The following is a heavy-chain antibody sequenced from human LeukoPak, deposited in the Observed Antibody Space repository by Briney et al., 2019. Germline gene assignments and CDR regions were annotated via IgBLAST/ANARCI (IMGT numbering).Heavy chain of an antibody. Sequence: SETLSLTCTVSGDSISSYYWSWIRQPPGKALEWIGYFYYSGSTNYNPSLKSRVTISVDTSKNQFSLKLSSVTAADTAVYFCARLSIWFGVPNAFDIWGQGTMVIVSS. V-gene: IGHV4-59*01. CDR3: ARLSIWFGVPNAFDI. CDR1: GDSISSYY. J-gene: IGHJ3*02. D-gene: IGHD3-10*01. CDR2: FYYSGST.